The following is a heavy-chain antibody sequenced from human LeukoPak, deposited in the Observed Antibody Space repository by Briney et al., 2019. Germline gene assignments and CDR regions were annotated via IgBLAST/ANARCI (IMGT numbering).Heavy chain of an antibody. V-gene: IGHV4-34*01. CDR1: GGSFSVYY. J-gene: IGHJ5*02. CDR2: INHSGST. D-gene: IGHD2-15*01. CDR3: ARGVVANWFDP. Sequence: ETLSLTCAVYGGSFSVYYWSWIRQPPGKGLEWIGEINHSGSTNYNPSLKSRVTISVDTSKNQFSLKLSSVTAADTAVYYCARGVVANWFDPWGQGTLVTVSS.